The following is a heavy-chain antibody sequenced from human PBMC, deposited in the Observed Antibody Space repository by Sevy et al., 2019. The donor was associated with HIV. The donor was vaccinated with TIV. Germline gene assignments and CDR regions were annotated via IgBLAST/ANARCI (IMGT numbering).Heavy chain of an antibody. J-gene: IGHJ3*02. D-gene: IGHD2-8*02. CDR2: IRNDGSNE. CDR3: ARDRKVLLVVYAIPFDVFDI. V-gene: IGHV3-30*02. Sequence: GGSLRLSCEASGFTFSNHAMHRVRQGPGKGPEWVAFIRNDGSNEYYADSVKGRFTISRDNSKNTLYLQMHSLRPEDTAVYYCARDRKVLLVVYAIPFDVFDIWGQGTMVTVSS. CDR1: GFTFSNHA.